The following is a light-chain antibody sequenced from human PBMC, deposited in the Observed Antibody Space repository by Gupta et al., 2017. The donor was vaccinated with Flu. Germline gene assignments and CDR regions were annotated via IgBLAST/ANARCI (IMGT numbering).Light chain of an antibody. J-gene: IGKJ4*01. Sequence: PSSLSASVGDRITITCRASQDIRDSLAWYQHKPSKGPSLLIYAASTLHSGVPSRFRGSGSGTEFTLTISSLQPEDVATYYCQKFNGAPLTFGGGTKVEI. CDR2: AAS. V-gene: IGKV1-27*01. CDR1: QDIRDS. CDR3: QKFNGAPLT.